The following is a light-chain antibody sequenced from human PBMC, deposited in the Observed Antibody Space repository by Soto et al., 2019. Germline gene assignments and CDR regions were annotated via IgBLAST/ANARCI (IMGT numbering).Light chain of an antibody. V-gene: IGLV2-8*01. CDR1: STDVGAYNY. J-gene: IGLJ3*02. CDR2: EVT. Sequence: QSVLTQPPSASGSPGQSVTISCTGTSTDVGAYNYVSWYQQHPGKAPNLMIYEVTKRPSGVPDRFSGSKSGNTASLTVSGLQAEDEADYYCGSHAGNSNLVFGGRTQLTVL. CDR3: GSHAGNSNLV.